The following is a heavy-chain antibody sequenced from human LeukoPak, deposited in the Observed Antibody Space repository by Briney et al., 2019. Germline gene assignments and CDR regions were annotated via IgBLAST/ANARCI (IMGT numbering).Heavy chain of an antibody. Sequence: SQTLSLTCTVSGGSISSGSYYWSWIRQPAGKGLEWIGRIYTSGSTNYNPSLKSRVTISVDTFKNQFSLKLSSVTAADTAVYYCARSDYGMDVWGQGTTVTVSS. CDR3: ARSDYGMDV. CDR1: GGSISSGSYY. CDR2: IYTSGST. J-gene: IGHJ6*02. V-gene: IGHV4-61*02.